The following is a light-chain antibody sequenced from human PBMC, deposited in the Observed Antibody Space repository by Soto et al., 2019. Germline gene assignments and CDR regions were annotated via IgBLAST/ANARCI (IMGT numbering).Light chain of an antibody. V-gene: IGKV3D-20*02. J-gene: IGKJ4*01. Sequence: EIVLTQSPGTLSLSPGERATLSCRASQSISSSYLAWYQQKPGQAPGLLIYGASRRATGIPDRFIGSGSGTDFTLTISRLEPEDFAVYYCQQRSNWPRLTFGGGTKVEIK. CDR3: QQRSNWPRLT. CDR2: GAS. CDR1: QSISSSY.